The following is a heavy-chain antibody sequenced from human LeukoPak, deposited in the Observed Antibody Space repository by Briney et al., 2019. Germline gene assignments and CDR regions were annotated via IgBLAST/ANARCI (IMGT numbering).Heavy chain of an antibody. CDR1: GYTFTSYY. CDR3: ARAVAGFDY. V-gene: IGHV1-46*01. Sequence: GASVKVSCKASGYTFTSYYMHWVRQAPGQGLEWMGIINPSGDSAKYAQKFQGRVTMTRNTSISTAYMELSSLRSEDTAVYYCARAVAGFDYWGQGTLVTVSS. CDR2: INPSGDSA. D-gene: IGHD6-19*01. J-gene: IGHJ4*02.